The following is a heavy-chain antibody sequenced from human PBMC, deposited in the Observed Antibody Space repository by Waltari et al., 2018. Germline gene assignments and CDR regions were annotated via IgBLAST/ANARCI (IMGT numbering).Heavy chain of an antibody. Sequence: DVKVAESGGKLVQPGVSLRLSGAASGLTCSSYSMNWVRQAQGKGLDWIAYITGSSRTIDYADSVQGRFTIFRDNAKNSLFLQMNSLRVEDTAVYYCARPVRPEGNYGMDVWGQGTTV. V-gene: IGHV3-48*04. CDR3: ARPVRPEGNYGMDV. J-gene: IGHJ6*02. CDR2: ITGSSRTI. CDR1: GLTCSSYS. D-gene: IGHD2-2*01.